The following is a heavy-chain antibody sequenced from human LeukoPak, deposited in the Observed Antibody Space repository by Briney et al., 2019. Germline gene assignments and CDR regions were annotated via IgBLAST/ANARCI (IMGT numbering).Heavy chain of an antibody. D-gene: IGHD3-22*01. CDR1: GYTFTSYY. J-gene: IGHJ4*02. V-gene: IGHV1-46*01. CDR2: INPSGGST. CDR3: ARVYRPIDYYDSSGYYTAGLDY. Sequence: ASVNVSRKASGYTFTSYYMHWVRQAPGQGLEWMGIINPSGGSTSYAQKFQGRVTMTRDTSTSTVYMELSSLRSEDTAVYYCARVYRPIDYYDSSGYYTAGLDYWGQGTLVTVSS.